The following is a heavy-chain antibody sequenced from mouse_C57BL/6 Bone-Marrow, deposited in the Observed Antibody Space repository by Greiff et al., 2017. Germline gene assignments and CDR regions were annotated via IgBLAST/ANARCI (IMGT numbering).Heavy chain of an antibody. J-gene: IGHJ2*01. CDR1: GYTFTSYW. CDR2: IDPSDSYT. Sequence: VKLQQPGAELVMPGASVKLSCKASGYTFTSYWMHWVKQRPGQGLEWIGEIDPSDSYTNYNQKFKGKSTLTVDKSSSTAYMQLRSLTSEDSAVYYCARVANWDPFDYWGQGTTLTVSS. CDR3: ARVANWDPFDY. D-gene: IGHD4-1*01. V-gene: IGHV1-69*01.